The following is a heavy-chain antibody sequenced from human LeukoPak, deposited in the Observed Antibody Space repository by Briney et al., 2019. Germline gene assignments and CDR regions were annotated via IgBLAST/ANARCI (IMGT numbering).Heavy chain of an antibody. CDR2: INNSGYT. Sequence: SETLSLTCAVSGVPFSNYYWSWVRHSPRQGLEWIGEINNSGYTNNNPSLKSRVTMSIDTSKNQFYLMLTSVTAADTGVYYCTRAVAGHPDWGQGTLVTVSS. J-gene: IGHJ4*02. CDR1: GVPFSNYY. D-gene: IGHD6-19*01. CDR3: TRAVAGHPD. V-gene: IGHV4-34*01.